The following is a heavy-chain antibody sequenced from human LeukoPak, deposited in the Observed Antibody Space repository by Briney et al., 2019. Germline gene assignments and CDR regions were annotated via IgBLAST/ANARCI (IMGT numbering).Heavy chain of an antibody. CDR2: INREGRER. V-gene: IGHV3-7*01. Sequence: GGALRLSCAASGFTFSKYWMTWVRQAPGEGRERVANINREGRERYYVDSVRGRFTISRDDAKSSMYLQMNNLRAEDTAMYSCARRNAMDVWGQGTTVIV. CDR1: GFTFSKYW. J-gene: IGHJ6*02. CDR3: ARRNAMDV.